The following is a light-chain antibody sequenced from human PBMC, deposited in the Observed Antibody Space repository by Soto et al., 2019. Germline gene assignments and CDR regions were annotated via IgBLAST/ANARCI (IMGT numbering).Light chain of an antibody. CDR1: QSVSNH. V-gene: IGKV3-15*01. CDR2: GAS. CDR3: QHYINWPRT. Sequence: ELVMTQSPATLSVSPGEGATLSCRASQSVSNHLAWYQLRPGQAPRLLIYGASTRAAGIPARFRGSGSGTEFTLTISSLQSEDFALYYCQHYINWPRTFGQGTKVEIK. J-gene: IGKJ1*01.